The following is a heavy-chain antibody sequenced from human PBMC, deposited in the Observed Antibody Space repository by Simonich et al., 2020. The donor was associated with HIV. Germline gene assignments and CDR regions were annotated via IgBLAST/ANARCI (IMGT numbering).Heavy chain of an antibody. V-gene: IGHV4-34*01. J-gene: IGHJ4*02. D-gene: IGHD2-2*01. Sequence: QVQLQQWGAGLLKPSETLSLTCAVYGGSFSGYYWSWIRQPPGKGLEWSGENNHSGSTNYNPSLKSRVTISVDTSKNQFSLKLSSVTAADTAVYYCARGFYQRLYYFDYWGQGTLVTVSS. CDR2: NNHSGST. CDR3: ARGFYQRLYYFDY. CDR1: GGSFSGYY.